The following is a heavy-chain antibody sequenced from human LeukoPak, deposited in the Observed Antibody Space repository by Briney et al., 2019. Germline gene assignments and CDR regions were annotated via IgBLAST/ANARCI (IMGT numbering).Heavy chain of an antibody. CDR1: GYTFTSYG. Sequence: ASVKVSCKASGYTFTSYGLTWVRQAPGQGLEWMGWISTYNGNTYYAQGLQGRVSMTTDTSTSTAYMELRSLRCDDTAVYYCARPHSYGSTYFDCWGQGTLVTVSS. CDR3: ARPHSYGSTYFDC. V-gene: IGHV1-18*01. D-gene: IGHD4-17*01. CDR2: ISTYNGNT. J-gene: IGHJ4*02.